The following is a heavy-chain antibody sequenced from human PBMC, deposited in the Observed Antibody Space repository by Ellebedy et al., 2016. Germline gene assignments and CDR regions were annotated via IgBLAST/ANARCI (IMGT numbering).Heavy chain of an antibody. J-gene: IGHJ5*01. D-gene: IGHD3-10*01. V-gene: IGHV3-30*18. CDR2: ISYDGSNT. CDR3: AKDPSFGELLGWLDS. Sequence: GGSLRLXXAASGFTFSNYGMHWVRKAPGKGLEWVGIISYDGSNTLYADSLRGRVTISRDNSKKPVDLEIKSLRGDDTATYYCAKDPSFGELLGWLDSWGQGTWVTVSS. CDR1: GFTFSNYG.